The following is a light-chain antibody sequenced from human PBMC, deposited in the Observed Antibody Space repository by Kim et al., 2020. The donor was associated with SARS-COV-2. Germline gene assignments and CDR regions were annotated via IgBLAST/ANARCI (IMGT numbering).Light chain of an antibody. J-gene: IGLJ3*02. V-gene: IGLV4-69*01. CDR1: SGHSSNP. CDR2: LNSDGSH. Sequence: SVKLTCTLSSGHSSNPIAWHQQQAEKGPRYWMTLNSDGSHSKGDGIPDRFSGSSSGAERYLTISGLQSDDEADYYCQTWGTGIWVFGGGTTLTVL. CDR3: QTWGTGIWV.